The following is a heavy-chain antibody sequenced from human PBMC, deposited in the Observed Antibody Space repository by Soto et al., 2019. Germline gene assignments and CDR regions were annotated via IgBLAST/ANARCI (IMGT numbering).Heavy chain of an antibody. Sequence: SVKVSCKASGGTFSSYAISWVRQAPGQGLEWMGGIIPIFGTANYAQKFQGRVTITADESTSTAYMELSSLRSGDTAVYYCASETYGGNPNDAFDIWGQGTMVTVSS. CDR3: ASETYGGNPNDAFDI. CDR1: GGTFSSYA. CDR2: IIPIFGTA. D-gene: IGHD4-17*01. V-gene: IGHV1-69*13. J-gene: IGHJ3*02.